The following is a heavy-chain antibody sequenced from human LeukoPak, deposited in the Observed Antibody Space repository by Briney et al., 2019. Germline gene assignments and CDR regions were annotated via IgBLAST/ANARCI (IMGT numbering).Heavy chain of an antibody. CDR1: GYSISSGYY. Sequence: SETLSLTCTVSGYSISSGYYWGWIRQPPGKGLEWIGSIYHSGSTYYNPSLKSRVTISVDTSKNQFSLKLSSVTAADTAVYYCARAVSQQLGFRVFFDPWGQGTLVTVSS. J-gene: IGHJ5*02. CDR2: IYHSGST. V-gene: IGHV4-38-2*02. D-gene: IGHD6-13*01. CDR3: ARAVSQQLGFRVFFDP.